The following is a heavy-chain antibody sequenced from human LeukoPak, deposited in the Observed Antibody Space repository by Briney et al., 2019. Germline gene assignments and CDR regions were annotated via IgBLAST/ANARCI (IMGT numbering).Heavy chain of an antibody. CDR1: GYAFTSYG. CDR3: ARDPVSYYYDSSGYYDRRGYFDY. Sequence: ASVKVSCKASGYAFTSYGISWVRQAPGQGLEWMGWISACNGNTNYAQKLQGRVTMTTDTSTSTAYMELRSLRSDDTAVYYCARDPVSYYYDSSGYYDRRGYFDYWGQGTLVTVSS. V-gene: IGHV1-18*01. J-gene: IGHJ4*02. D-gene: IGHD3-22*01. CDR2: ISACNGNT.